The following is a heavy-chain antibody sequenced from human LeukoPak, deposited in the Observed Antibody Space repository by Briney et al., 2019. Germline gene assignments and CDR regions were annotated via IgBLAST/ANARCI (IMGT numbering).Heavy chain of an antibody. CDR2: IRYDGSNK. V-gene: IGHV3-30*02. D-gene: IGHD3-22*01. J-gene: IGHJ3*02. CDR1: GFTFSSYG. Sequence: PGRSLRLSCAASGFTFSSYGMHWVRQAPGKGLEWVAFIRYDGSNKYYADSVKGRFTISRDNSKNTLYLQMNSLRAEDTAVYYCAKSRHYDTDAFDIWGQGTMVTVSS. CDR3: AKSRHYDTDAFDI.